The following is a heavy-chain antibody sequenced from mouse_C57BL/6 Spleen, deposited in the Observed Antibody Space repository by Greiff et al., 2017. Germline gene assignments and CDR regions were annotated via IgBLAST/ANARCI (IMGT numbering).Heavy chain of an antibody. J-gene: IGHJ4*01. CDR2: IYPRSGNT. D-gene: IGHD1-1*01. Sequence: QVQLQQSGAELARPGASVKLSCKASGYTFTSYGISWVKQRTGQGLEWIGEIYPRSGNTYYNEKFKGKATLTADKSSSTAYMELRSLTSEDSAVYFCARERDYYGSSSYYAMDYWGQGTSVTVSS. CDR1: GYTFTSYG. V-gene: IGHV1-81*01. CDR3: ARERDYYGSSSYYAMDY.